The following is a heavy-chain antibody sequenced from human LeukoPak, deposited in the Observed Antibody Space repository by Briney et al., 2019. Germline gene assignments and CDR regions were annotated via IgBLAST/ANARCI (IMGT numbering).Heavy chain of an antibody. Sequence: GGSLRLSCAASGFTFSSYGMSWVRQAPGKGLEWVSAISGSGGSTYYAASVKGRFTISRDNSKNTLYLQMNSLRAEDTAVYYCARRGRDATADVPYYYYYYYMDVWGKGTTVTVSS. CDR2: ISGSGGST. D-gene: IGHD2-15*01. V-gene: IGHV3-23*01. CDR3: ARRGRDATADVPYYYYYYYMDV. J-gene: IGHJ6*03. CDR1: GFTFSSYG.